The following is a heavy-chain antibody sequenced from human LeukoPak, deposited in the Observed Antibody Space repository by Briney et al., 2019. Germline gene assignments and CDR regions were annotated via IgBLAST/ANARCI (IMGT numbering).Heavy chain of an antibody. CDR2: ISYDGSNK. D-gene: IGHD1-26*01. J-gene: IGHJ4*02. CDR1: GFTFSSYA. V-gene: IGHV3-30-3*01. CDR3: ARVPGSYSYFDY. Sequence: GGSLRLSCAASGFTFSSYAMHWVRQAPGKGLEWVAVISYDGSNKYYADSVKGRFTISRDNPKNTLYLQMNSLRAEDTAVYYCARVPGSYSYFDYWGQGTLVTVSS.